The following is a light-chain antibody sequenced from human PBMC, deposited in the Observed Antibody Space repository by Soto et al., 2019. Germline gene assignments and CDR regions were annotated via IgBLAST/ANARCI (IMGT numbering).Light chain of an antibody. Sequence: AIQMTQSPSSLSASVGDRVTISCRASQGIRNDLAWYQQKPGKAPKLLIFAASNLQSGVPSRFSGSGSGTEFTLTISSLQPDDFATYYCLQFNTFPWTFGQGTKVDIK. CDR2: AAS. J-gene: IGKJ1*01. CDR1: QGIRND. V-gene: IGKV1-6*01. CDR3: LQFNTFPWT.